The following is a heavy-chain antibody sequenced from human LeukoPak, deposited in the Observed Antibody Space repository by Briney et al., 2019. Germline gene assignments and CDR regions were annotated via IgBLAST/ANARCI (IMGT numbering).Heavy chain of an antibody. CDR2: ISAYNGNT. Sequence: ASVKVSCKASGYAFTSYGISWVRQAPGQGLEWMGWISAYNGNTNYALKLQGRVTMTTDTSTSTAYMELRSLRSDDTAVYYCARKWELLPLIDYWGQGTLVTVSS. D-gene: IGHD1-26*01. CDR3: ARKWELLPLIDY. J-gene: IGHJ4*02. CDR1: GYAFTSYG. V-gene: IGHV1-18*01.